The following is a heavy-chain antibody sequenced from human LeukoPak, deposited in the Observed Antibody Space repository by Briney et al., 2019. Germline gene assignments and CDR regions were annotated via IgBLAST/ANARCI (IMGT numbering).Heavy chain of an antibody. CDR3: ARDRSYGSFDF. Sequence: GGSLRLSCAASGFTFDDHGMNWVRQAPGKGLEWVSGVTWNGGSTFYADSVKGRFTISRDNAKNALYLQMNSLTAEDTALYHCARDRSYGSFDFWGQGTLVTVSS. CDR1: GFTFDDHG. V-gene: IGHV3-20*01. CDR2: VTWNGGST. J-gene: IGHJ4*02. D-gene: IGHD5-18*01.